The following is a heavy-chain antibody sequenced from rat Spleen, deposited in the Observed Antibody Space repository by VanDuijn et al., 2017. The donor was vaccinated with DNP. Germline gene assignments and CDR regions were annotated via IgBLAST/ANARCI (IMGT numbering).Heavy chain of an antibody. J-gene: IGHJ2*01. V-gene: IGHV5-25*01. CDR1: GFNFNDYW. CDR2: ISTGGGDA. CDR3: ARRGTTGMHYFDY. Sequence: EVKLVESGGGLVQPGRSLKLSCAASGFNFNDYWMGWVRQAPGKGLEWVASISTGGGDAYYRDSVKGRFTISRDNAKSTLYLEMDSLRSEDTATYYCARRGTTGMHYFDYWGQGVMVTVSS. D-gene: IGHD1-11*01.